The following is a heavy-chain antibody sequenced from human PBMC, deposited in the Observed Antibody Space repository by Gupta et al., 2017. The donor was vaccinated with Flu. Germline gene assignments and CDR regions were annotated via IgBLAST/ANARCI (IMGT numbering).Heavy chain of an antibody. V-gene: IGHV3-72*01. CDR3: ARAFTIATDQFDY. Sequence: EVQLVESGGGLVQPGGSLRLSCAASGFTFSDHYMDWVRQVPGKGPEWVGRVRTKAKGYTTEYAASVQGRFTISRDDSRNSVHLQMNNLRIEDTAVYYCARAFTIATDQFDYWGQGTLVTVS. J-gene: IGHJ4*02. CDR2: VRTKAKGYTT. CDR1: GFTFSDHY. D-gene: IGHD2-21*01.